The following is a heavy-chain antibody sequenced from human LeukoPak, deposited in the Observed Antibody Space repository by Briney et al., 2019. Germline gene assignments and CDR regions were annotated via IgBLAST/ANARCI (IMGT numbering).Heavy chain of an antibody. Sequence: GGSLRLSCAASGFSIDDYAMHWVRQFPGKGLEWVSVISGDGGDTDYVDSVKGRFTISRDNSKDSLYLQMNSLRTEDTALYYCAKEFGYCSGSSCYRYYYYPMDVWGQGTTVTVSS. CDR1: GFSIDDYA. V-gene: IGHV3-43*02. D-gene: IGHD2-15*01. CDR3: AKEFGYCSGSSCYRYYYYPMDV. CDR2: ISGDGGDT. J-gene: IGHJ6*02.